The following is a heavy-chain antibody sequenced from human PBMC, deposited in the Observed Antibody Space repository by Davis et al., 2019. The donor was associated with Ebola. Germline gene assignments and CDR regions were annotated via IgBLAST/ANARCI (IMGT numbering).Heavy chain of an antibody. CDR3: ARDRIVVVVAATQAYYYYGMDV. Sequence: AASVTVSCMASGYTFPSYGISWVRPAPGQGLEWMGWISAYNGNTNYAQKLQGRVTMTTDKSTSTAYMELSSLRCEDTAVYYCARDRIVVVVAATQAYYYYGMDVWGQGTTVTVSS. V-gene: IGHV1-18*01. D-gene: IGHD2-15*01. CDR1: GYTFPSYG. J-gene: IGHJ6*02. CDR2: ISAYNGNT.